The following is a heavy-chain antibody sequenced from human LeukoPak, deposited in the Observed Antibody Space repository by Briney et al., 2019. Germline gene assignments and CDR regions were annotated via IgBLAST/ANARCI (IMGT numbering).Heavy chain of an antibody. CDR1: GGTFSTYA. V-gene: IGHV1-69*04. CDR2: ILPIFDMA. Sequence: SVKVSCKASGGTFSTYAITWVRQAPGQGLEWMGRILPIFDMANYAQKFQGRVTITADKSTRTAYMELSSLRSDDMAVYYCARDGGWLQTQNHYYYHGMDVWGQGTTVTVSS. D-gene: IGHD5-24*01. CDR3: ARDGGWLQTQNHYYYHGMDV. J-gene: IGHJ6*02.